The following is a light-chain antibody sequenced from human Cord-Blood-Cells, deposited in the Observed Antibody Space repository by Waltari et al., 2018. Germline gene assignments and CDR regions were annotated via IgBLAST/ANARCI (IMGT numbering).Light chain of an antibody. CDR1: SSDVGGYNY. V-gene: IGLV2-14*01. CDR3: SSYTSSSTLGV. Sequence: QSALTQPASVSGSPGQSLTISCTGTSSDVGGYNYVSWYQPHPGKAPKLMIYDVSNRPSGVSNRFSGSKSGNTASLTISGLQAEDEADYYCSSYTSSSTLGVFGTGTKVTVL. J-gene: IGLJ1*01. CDR2: DVS.